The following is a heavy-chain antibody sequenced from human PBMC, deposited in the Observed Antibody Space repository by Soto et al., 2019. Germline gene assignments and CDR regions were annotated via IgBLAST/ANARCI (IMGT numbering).Heavy chain of an antibody. D-gene: IGHD6-6*01. Sequence: PGGSLRLSCAASGFTFSSYAMSWVRQAPGKGLEWVSYISSSGSTIYYADSVKGRFTISRDNAKNSLYLQMNSLRAEDTAVYYCAREENSNPLYYYYGMDVWGQGTTVTVSS. V-gene: IGHV3-48*03. J-gene: IGHJ6*02. CDR1: GFTFSSYA. CDR3: AREENSNPLYYYYGMDV. CDR2: ISSSGSTI.